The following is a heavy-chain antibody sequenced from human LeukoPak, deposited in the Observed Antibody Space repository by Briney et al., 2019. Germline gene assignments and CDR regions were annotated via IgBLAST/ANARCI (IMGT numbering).Heavy chain of an antibody. CDR1: GDSFSSVTDY. J-gene: IGHJ4*02. CDR2: GDYSGGT. V-gene: IGHV4-39*07. CDR3: AGERGEEYSSGWYKRNYFDN. Sequence: PSETLSLTCTVSGDSFSSVTDYWAWIRQPPGKGLEWIASGDYSGGTYYNPSLESRVAISADMSKNQFSLKLTSVTGADMAVYYCAGERGEEYSSGWYKRNYFDNWGXGIRVTVSS. D-gene: IGHD6-19*01.